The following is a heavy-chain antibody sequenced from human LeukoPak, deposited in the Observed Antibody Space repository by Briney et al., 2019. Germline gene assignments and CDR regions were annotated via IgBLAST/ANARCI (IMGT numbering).Heavy chain of an antibody. V-gene: IGHV3-7*05. CDR3: AKDLGWLQFDY. CDR2: VSPDGSVK. CDR1: GFTFPSSW. D-gene: IGHD5-24*01. Sequence: GGSLRLSCAASGFTFPSSWMSWVRQAPGKGLEWVAHVSPDGSVKAYVDSVRGRFAISRDNADNSLFLQINSLRAEDTAVYYCAKDLGWLQFDYWGQGDLVTVSS. J-gene: IGHJ4*02.